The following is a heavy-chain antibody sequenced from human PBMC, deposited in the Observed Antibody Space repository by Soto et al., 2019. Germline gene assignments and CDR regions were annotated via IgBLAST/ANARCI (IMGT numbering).Heavy chain of an antibody. Sequence: SLRLSCAASGFTFSSYGMHWVRQAPGKGLEWVAVISYDGSNKYYADSVKGRFTISRDNSKNTLYLQMNSLRAEDTAVYYCAKDHSYGYDYFDYWGQGTLVTVSS. D-gene: IGHD5-18*01. CDR3: AKDHSYGYDYFDY. CDR2: ISYDGSNK. V-gene: IGHV3-30*18. J-gene: IGHJ4*02. CDR1: GFTFSSYG.